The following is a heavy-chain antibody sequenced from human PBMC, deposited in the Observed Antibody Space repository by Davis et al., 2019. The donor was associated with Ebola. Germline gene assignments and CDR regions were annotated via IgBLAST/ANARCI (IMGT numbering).Heavy chain of an antibody. Sequence: GGSLRLSCAASGFTFSSYGMHWVRRAPGKGLEWVAVISYDGSNKYYADSVKGRFTISRDNSKNTLYLQMNSLRAEDTAVYYCATTDTVWGQGTLVTVSS. CDR3: ATTDTV. D-gene: IGHD2-15*01. J-gene: IGHJ4*02. V-gene: IGHV3-30*03. CDR1: GFTFSSYG. CDR2: ISYDGSNK.